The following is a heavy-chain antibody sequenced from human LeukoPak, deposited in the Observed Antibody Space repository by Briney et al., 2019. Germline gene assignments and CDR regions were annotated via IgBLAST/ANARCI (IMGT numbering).Heavy chain of an antibody. V-gene: IGHV3-21*01. Sequence: PGGSLRLSCAASGFTFSSYSMTWVRQAPGKGLEWVSSISSSSRYIYYADSVKGRFTISRDNAKNPLFLQMDSLRAEDTAVYYCARGRGGYNWNYWGQGTLVTVSS. CDR2: ISSSSRYI. J-gene: IGHJ4*02. CDR3: ARGRGGYNWNY. CDR1: GFTFSSYS. D-gene: IGHD5-24*01.